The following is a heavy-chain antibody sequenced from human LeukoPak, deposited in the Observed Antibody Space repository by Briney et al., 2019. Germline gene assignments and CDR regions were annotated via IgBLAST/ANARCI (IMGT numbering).Heavy chain of an antibody. CDR3: ARADDFWSSYLDY. V-gene: IGHV1-2*02. J-gene: IGHJ4*02. CDR2: INPNSGGT. D-gene: IGHD3-3*01. Sequence: GASVKVSCKASGYTFTGYYMHWVRQAPRQGLEWMGWINPNSGGTNYAQKFQGRVTMTRDTSISTAYMELSRLRSDDTAVYYCARADDFWSSYLDYWGQGTLVTVSS. CDR1: GYTFTGYY.